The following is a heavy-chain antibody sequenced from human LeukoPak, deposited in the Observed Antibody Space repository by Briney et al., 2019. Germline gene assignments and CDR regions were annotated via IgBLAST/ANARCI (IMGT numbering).Heavy chain of an antibody. CDR1: GFTFSSSW. D-gene: IGHD6-13*01. V-gene: IGHV3-74*01. CDR2: NNSDGSRT. J-gene: IGHJ6*02. Sequence: GGSLRLSCAASGFTFSSSWMHWVRQAPGKGLVWVSHNNSDGSRTSYADSVKGRFTISRDNAKNTVYLQMNSLRAEDTAVYYCARDSSYSMDVWGQGTTVTVSS. CDR3: ARDSSYSMDV.